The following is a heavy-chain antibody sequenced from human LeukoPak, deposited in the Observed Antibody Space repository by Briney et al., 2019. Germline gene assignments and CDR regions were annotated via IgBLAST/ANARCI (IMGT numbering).Heavy chain of an antibody. CDR2: IYTSGST. Sequence: PSQTLSLTCTVSGGSISSGSYYWSWIRQPAGKGLEWIGRIYTSGSTNYNPSLKSRVTISVDTSKNQFSLKLSSVTAADTAVYYCARQEYCGGDCGIDYWGQGTLVTVSS. CDR3: ARQEYCGGDCGIDY. D-gene: IGHD2-21*02. J-gene: IGHJ4*02. CDR1: GGSISSGSYY. V-gene: IGHV4-61*02.